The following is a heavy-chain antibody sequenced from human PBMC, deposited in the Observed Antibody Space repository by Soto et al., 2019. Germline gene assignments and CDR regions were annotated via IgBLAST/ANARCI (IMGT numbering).Heavy chain of an antibody. CDR3: ARDPRITIFGVDIDAFDI. Sequence: ASVKVSCKASGYTFTSYGISWVRQAPGQGLEWMGWISAYNGNTNYAQKLQGRVTMTTDTSTSTAYMELRSLRSDDTAVYYCARDPRITIFGVDIDAFDICGQGKMVTVS. CDR1: GYTFTSYG. D-gene: IGHD3-3*01. J-gene: IGHJ3*02. CDR2: ISAYNGNT. V-gene: IGHV1-18*04.